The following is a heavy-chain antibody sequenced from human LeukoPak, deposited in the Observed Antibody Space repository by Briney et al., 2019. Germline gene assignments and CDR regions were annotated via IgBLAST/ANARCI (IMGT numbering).Heavy chain of an antibody. D-gene: IGHD6-6*01. CDR2: INHSGST. Sequence: SETLSLTCAVYGGSFSGYYWSWIRQPPGKGLEWIGEINHSGSTNYNPSLKSRVTISVDTSKNQFSLKLSSVTAADTAVYYCATLKRIAARPLPSDYGGQGTLVTVSS. J-gene: IGHJ4*02. V-gene: IGHV4-34*01. CDR3: ATLKRIAARPLPSDY. CDR1: GGSFSGYY.